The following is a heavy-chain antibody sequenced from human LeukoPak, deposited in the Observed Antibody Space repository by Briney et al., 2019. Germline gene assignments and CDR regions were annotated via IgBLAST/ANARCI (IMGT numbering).Heavy chain of an antibody. D-gene: IGHD3-22*01. Sequence: GASVKVPCKVSGYTLTEVSVHWVRQAPGKGLEWMGGFDPKDAETIYAQKLQGRVTMTEDTSTDTAYMELSSLRSEDTAVYYCATMTYYHDSSGTFDYWGPGTLVTVSS. CDR3: ATMTYYHDSSGTFDY. J-gene: IGHJ4*02. CDR2: FDPKDAET. V-gene: IGHV1-24*01. CDR1: GYTLTEVS.